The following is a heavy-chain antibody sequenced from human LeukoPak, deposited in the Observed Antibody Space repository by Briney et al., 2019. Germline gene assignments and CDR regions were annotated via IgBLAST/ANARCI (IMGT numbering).Heavy chain of an antibody. CDR1: GYTSTGYY. D-gene: IGHD4-17*01. CDR3: ARDTRTMTAVTRGQHYYYGLDV. J-gene: IGHJ6*02. CDR2: INPSDGGT. Sequence: GASVKVSCKASGYTSTGYYMHWVRQAPGHGLEWMAIINPSDGGTYYEQKLQGRVTVTRDTSTSTVYMELSSLRSEDTAVYYCARDTRTMTAVTRGQHYYYGLDVWGQGTTVTVSS. V-gene: IGHV1-46*01.